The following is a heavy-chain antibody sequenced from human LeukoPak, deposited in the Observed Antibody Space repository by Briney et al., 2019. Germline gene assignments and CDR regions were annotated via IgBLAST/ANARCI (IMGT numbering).Heavy chain of an antibody. CDR1: GFTVSSNY. V-gene: IGHV3-23*01. CDR3: AKGGELSAY. Sequence: GGSLRLSCAASGFTVSSNYMSWVRQAPGKGLEWVSVISGSGGSTYYADSVKGRFTISRDNSKNTLYLQMNSLRAEDTAVYYCAKGGELSAYWGQGTLVTVSS. CDR2: ISGSGGST. D-gene: IGHD3-16*02. J-gene: IGHJ4*02.